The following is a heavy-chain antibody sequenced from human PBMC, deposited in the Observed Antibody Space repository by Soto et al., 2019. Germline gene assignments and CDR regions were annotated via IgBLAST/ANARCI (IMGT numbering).Heavy chain of an antibody. CDR1: GGSISSYY. D-gene: IGHD3-10*01. Sequence: SETLCLTCTVSGGSISSYYWSWIRQPPGKGLEWIGYIYYSGSTNYNPSLKSRVTISVDTSKNQFSLKLSSVTAADTAVYYCARLPYGSGSYYSYYYMDVWGKGTTVTVSS. CDR2: IYYSGST. V-gene: IGHV4-59*08. J-gene: IGHJ6*03. CDR3: ARLPYGSGSYYSYYYMDV.